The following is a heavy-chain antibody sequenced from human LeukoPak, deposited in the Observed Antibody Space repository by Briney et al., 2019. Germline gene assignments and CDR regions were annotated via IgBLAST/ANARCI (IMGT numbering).Heavy chain of an antibody. CDR1: GFTFTNFE. D-gene: IGHD3-16*01. CDR3: SRAGPPAFYP. V-gene: IGHV3-48*03. CDR2: ISYSGSPT. Sequence: KPGGTLRLSCAASGFTFTNFEMNSVLQAPGKGLEVVSYISYSGSPTSSADSVKGRFTISRDNAKNSLYLQMNSLRAEDTYVYDCSRAGPPAFYPWGQGTLFTVSS. J-gene: IGHJ5*02.